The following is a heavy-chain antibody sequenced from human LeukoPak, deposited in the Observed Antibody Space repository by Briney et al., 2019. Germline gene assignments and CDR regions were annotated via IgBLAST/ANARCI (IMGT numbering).Heavy chain of an antibody. V-gene: IGHV3-23*01. Sequence: PGGSLRLSCAASGFTFSSYGVSWVRQAPGKGLEWVSGISGSGHRTYYADSVKGRFTISRDNSKSTLYLQMNSLRAEDTAVYYCARENADPRYIAVAGPKQSWFDPWGQGTLVTVSS. CDR2: ISGSGHRT. D-gene: IGHD6-19*01. J-gene: IGHJ5*02. CDR3: ARENADPRYIAVAGPKQSWFDP. CDR1: GFTFSSYG.